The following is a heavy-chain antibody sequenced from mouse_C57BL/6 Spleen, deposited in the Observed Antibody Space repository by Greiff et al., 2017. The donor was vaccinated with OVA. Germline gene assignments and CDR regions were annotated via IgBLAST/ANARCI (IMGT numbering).Heavy chain of an antibody. CDR3: AREDYYGSSYDFDY. V-gene: IGHV1-78*01. CDR1: GYTFTDHT. D-gene: IGHD1-1*01. J-gene: IGHJ2*01. Sequence: VQGVESDAELVKPGASVKISCKVSGYTFTDHTIHWMKQRPEQGLEWIGYIYPRDGSTKYNEKFKGKATLTADKSSSTAYMQLNSLTSEDSAVYFCAREDYYGSSYDFDYWGQGTTLTVSS. CDR2: IYPRDGST.